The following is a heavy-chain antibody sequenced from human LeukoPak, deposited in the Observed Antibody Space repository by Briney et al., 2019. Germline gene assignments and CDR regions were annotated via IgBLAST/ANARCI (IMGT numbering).Heavy chain of an antibody. D-gene: IGHD6-13*01. CDR2: INHSRST. J-gene: IGHJ4*02. CDR3: ARVHRSSYSSSWQTDY. V-gene: IGHV4-34*01. Sequence: PSETLSLTCAVYGGSFSGYYWSWIRQPPGKGLEWIGEINHSRSTNYNPSLKSRVTISVDTSKNQFSLKLSSVTAADTAVYYCARVHRSSYSSSWQTDYWGQGTLVTVSS. CDR1: GGSFSGYY.